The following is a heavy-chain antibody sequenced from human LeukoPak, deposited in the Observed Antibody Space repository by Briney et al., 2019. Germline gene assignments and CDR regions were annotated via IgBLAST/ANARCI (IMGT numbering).Heavy chain of an antibody. Sequence: PGGSLRLSCAASGFTLSSYAMSWVRQAPGKGLEWVSAISGSGGSTYYADSVKGRFTISRDNSKNTLYLQMNSLRAEDTAVYYCAKAPSPRFLEWVYDYWGQGTLVTVSS. V-gene: IGHV3-23*01. CDR2: ISGSGGST. CDR3: AKAPSPRFLEWVYDY. J-gene: IGHJ4*02. CDR1: GFTLSSYA. D-gene: IGHD3-3*01.